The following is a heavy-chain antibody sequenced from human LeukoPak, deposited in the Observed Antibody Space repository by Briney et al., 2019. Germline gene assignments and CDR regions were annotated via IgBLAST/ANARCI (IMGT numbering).Heavy chain of an antibody. CDR1: GFTFSTYW. D-gene: IGHD2-21*02. CDR3: TRAAFCGGDCYSQYYYGMDV. Sequence: GGSLRLSCAASGFTFSTYWMHWVRQVPGKGLVWVSRINSDGSGTTYADSVKGRFTFSRDNAKNTLYLQMNSLRAEDTAVYYCTRAAFCGGDCYSQYYYGMDVWGQGTTVTISS. V-gene: IGHV3-74*01. CDR2: INSDGSGT. J-gene: IGHJ6*02.